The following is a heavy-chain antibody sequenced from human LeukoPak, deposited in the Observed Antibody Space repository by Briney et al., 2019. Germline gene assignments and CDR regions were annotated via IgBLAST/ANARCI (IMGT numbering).Heavy chain of an antibody. D-gene: IGHD3-22*01. J-gene: IGHJ4*02. Sequence: PSQTLSLTCAVSGGSISSGGYYWSWIRQPPGKGLEWIGEINHSGSTNYNPSLKSRVTISVDTSKNQFSLKLSSVTAADTAVYYCARGPYYYDSSGPFDYWGQGTLVTVSS. CDR2: INHSGST. V-gene: IGHV4-30-2*01. CDR1: GGSISSGGYY. CDR3: ARGPYYYDSSGPFDY.